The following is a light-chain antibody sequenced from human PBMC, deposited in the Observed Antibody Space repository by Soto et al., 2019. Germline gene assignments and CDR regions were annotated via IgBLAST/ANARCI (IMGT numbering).Light chain of an antibody. J-gene: IGKJ5*01. CDR2: AAS. CDR3: QQSYSTPSIT. Sequence: DIQITQSPSSLSASVGDRVTITCLASQSISSYLNWYQQKPGKAPKLLIYAASSLQSGVPSRFSGSGSGTDFTLTISSLQPEDFATYYCQQSYSTPSITFGQGTRLGIK. V-gene: IGKV1-39*01. CDR1: QSISSY.